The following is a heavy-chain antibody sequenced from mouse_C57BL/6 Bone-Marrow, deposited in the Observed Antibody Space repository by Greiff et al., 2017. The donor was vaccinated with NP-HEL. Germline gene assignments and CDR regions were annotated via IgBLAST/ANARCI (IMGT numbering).Heavy chain of an antibody. CDR1: GYAFSSSW. J-gene: IGHJ3*01. Sequence: VQLQQSGPELVKPGASVKISCKASGYAFSSSWMNWVKQRPGKGLEGIGGREAGEGDTNYNGKFKGKATLTADKSSSTAYMQLSSLTSEDSAVYFCARSRGFAYWGQGTLVTVSA. CDR2: REAGEGDT. CDR3: ARSRGFAY. V-gene: IGHV1-82*01.